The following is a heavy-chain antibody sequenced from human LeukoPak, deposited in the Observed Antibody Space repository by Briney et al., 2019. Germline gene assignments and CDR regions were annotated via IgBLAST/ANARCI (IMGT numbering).Heavy chain of an antibody. D-gene: IGHD3-10*01. CDR2: ISWNSGSI. Sequence: SLRLSCAASGFTFDDYAMHWVRQAPGKGLEWVSGISWNSGSIGYADSVKGRFTISRDNAKNSLYLQMNSLRAEDTALYYCAKWKTYQITLFRGTFTYWGQGTLAPV. CDR3: AKWKTYQITLFRGTFTY. V-gene: IGHV3-9*01. J-gene: IGHJ4*02. CDR1: GFTFDDYA.